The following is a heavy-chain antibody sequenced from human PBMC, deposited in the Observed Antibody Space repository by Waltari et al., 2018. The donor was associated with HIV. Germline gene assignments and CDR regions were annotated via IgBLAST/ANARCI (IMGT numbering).Heavy chain of an antibody. CDR3: ATGADTAY. D-gene: IGHD5-18*01. V-gene: IGHV1-24*01. CDR2: FDPEDGER. CDR1: GYNITELS. J-gene: IGHJ4*02. Sequence: QVQLVQSGAEVRKPGASVKVSCTVSGYNITELSMPWVRQAPGEGLEWMGGFDPEDGERTYAQKFQGRVTMIEDTSTDTAYMELSSLRSDDTAVYYCATGADTAYWGQGTLVTVSS.